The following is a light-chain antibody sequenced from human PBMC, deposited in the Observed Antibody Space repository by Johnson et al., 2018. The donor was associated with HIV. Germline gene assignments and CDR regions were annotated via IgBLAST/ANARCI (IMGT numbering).Light chain of an antibody. J-gene: IGLJ1*01. V-gene: IGLV1-51*02. CDR1: SSNIGNSY. CDR3: GTWDSSLSALYV. Sequence: QSVLTQPPSVSAAPGQKVTISCSGSSSNIGNSYISWYQQLPGTAPKLLIYKNNKRSSGIPDRFSGSKSGTSATLGITGLQTGDEADYYCGTWDSSLSALYVFGTGTKVTVL. CDR2: KNN.